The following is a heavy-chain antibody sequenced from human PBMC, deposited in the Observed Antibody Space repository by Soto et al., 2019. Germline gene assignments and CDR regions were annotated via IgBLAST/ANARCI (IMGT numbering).Heavy chain of an antibody. V-gene: IGHV3-43*01. CDR1: GFTFDDYT. D-gene: IGHD3-22*01. CDR3: AKDGGSGYYYDSSSPYYFDY. CDR2: ISWDGGST. J-gene: IGHJ4*02. Sequence: SLRLSCAASGFTFDDYTMHWVRQAPGKGLEWVSLISWDGGSTYYADSVKGRFTISRDNSKNSLYLQMNSLRTEDTALYYCAKDGGSGYYYDSSSPYYFDYWGQGTLVTVSS.